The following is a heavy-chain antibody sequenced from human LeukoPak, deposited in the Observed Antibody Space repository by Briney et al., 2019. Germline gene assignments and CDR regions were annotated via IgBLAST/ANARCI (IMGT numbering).Heavy chain of an antibody. D-gene: IGHD5-18*01. CDR2: IWYDGSNK. CDR1: GFTFSSYG. Sequence: QPGRSLRLSCAASGFTFSSYGMHWVRQAPGKGLEWVAVIWYDGSNKYYADSVKGRFTISRDNSKNTLYLQMNSLRTEDTAVYYCARGRKNRGYSYGSWYYYMDVWGKGTTVTVSS. J-gene: IGHJ6*03. CDR3: ARGRKNRGYSYGSWYYYMDV. V-gene: IGHV3-33*01.